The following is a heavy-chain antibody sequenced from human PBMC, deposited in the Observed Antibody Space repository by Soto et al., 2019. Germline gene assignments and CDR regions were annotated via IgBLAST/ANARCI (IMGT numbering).Heavy chain of an antibody. D-gene: IGHD3-22*01. Sequence: EVQLVESGGGLVQPGGSLRLSCAASGFTFSSYWMSWVRQAPGKGLEWVANIKQDGSEKHYVDSVKGRFTISRDNAKNSLYLQMNSLRAEDTAVYYCARVRYYYDSSGYSYFDYWGQGTLVTVSS. CDR3: ARVRYYYDSSGYSYFDY. CDR2: IKQDGSEK. CDR1: GFTFSSYW. J-gene: IGHJ4*02. V-gene: IGHV3-7*05.